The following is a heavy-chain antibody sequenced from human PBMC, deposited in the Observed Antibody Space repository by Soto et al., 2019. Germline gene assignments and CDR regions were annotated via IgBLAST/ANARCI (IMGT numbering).Heavy chain of an antibody. CDR2: IRSKVDGGTA. CDR3: TKERPLTGGGVIAT. J-gene: IGHJ3*01. Sequence: EVQLVESGGGLVNPGGSLRLSCVASGLTFGNAWMTWVRQAPGKGPEWVGLIRSKVDGGTADYAAPVKGRFIASRDDSKNTVFMQINSMQTEDTAVYYCTKERPLTGGGVIATWGQGTVVTVSS. CDR1: GLTFGNAW. D-gene: IGHD3-16*02. V-gene: IGHV3-15*01.